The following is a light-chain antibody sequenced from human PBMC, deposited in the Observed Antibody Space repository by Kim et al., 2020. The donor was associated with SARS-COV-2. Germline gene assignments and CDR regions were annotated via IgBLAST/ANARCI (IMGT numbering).Light chain of an antibody. CDR3: QAWDSSTGV. CDR1: KLGDKF. V-gene: IGLV3-1*01. Sequence: VSPGQTASITCSGDKLGDKFASWYQQKPGQSPVLVISQDSRRPSGIPERFSGSNSGSTATLTISGTQAMDEADYYCQAWDSSTGVFGGGTKLTVL. CDR2: QDS. J-gene: IGLJ3*02.